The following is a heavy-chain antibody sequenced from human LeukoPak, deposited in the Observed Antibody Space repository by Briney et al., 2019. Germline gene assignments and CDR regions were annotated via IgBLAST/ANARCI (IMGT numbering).Heavy chain of an antibody. Sequence: SETLSLTCAVYGGSFSGYYWSWIRQPPGKGLEWIGEINHSGSTNYNPSLKSRVTISVDTSKNQFSLKLSSVTAADTAVYYCAGGGSGFCFDYGAQGTLVPVSS. CDR2: INHSGST. CDR3: AGGGSGFCFDY. CDR1: GGSFSGYY. V-gene: IGHV4-34*01. D-gene: IGHD3-3*01. J-gene: IGHJ4*02.